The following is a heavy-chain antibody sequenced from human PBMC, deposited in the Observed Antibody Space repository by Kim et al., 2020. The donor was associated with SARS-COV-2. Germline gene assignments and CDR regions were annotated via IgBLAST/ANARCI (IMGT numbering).Heavy chain of an antibody. CDR2: TYYRSKWYN. CDR1: GDSVSSNSAA. J-gene: IGHJ6*02. V-gene: IGHV6-1*01. CDR3: ARDSSGWYIPYYYYYGMDV. D-gene: IGHD6-19*01. Sequence: SQTLSLTCAISGDSVSSNSAAWNWIRQSPSRGLEWLGRTYYRSKWYNDYAVSVKSRITINPDTSKNQFSLQPNSVTPEDTAVYYCARDSSGWYIPYYYYYGMDVWGQGTTVTVSS.